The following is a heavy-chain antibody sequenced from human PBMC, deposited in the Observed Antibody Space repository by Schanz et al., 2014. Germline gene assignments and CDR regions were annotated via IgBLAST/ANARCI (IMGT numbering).Heavy chain of an antibody. Sequence: QVQLVESGGGVVQPGRSLRLSCAASGITLSGYGLHWVRQAPGKGLEWVSGLTEGGGGTYYTDAVKGRFTISRDSSKNTLYLQMNSLRADDTAVYYCARDGVDAAAGGNYWGQGTLVTVSS. CDR1: GITLSGYG. CDR2: LTEGGGGT. CDR3: ARDGVDAAAGGNY. D-gene: IGHD6-13*01. V-gene: IGHV3-NL1*01. J-gene: IGHJ4*02.